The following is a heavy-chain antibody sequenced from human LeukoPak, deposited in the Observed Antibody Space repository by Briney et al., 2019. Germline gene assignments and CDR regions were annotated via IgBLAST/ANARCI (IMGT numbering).Heavy chain of an antibody. Sequence: GGSLRLSYAASGFTVSGNYMSWVRQAPGKGLEWVSGINWSGGSTGFADSVKGRFNISRDNAKKSVYLEMNSLRAEDTALYYCARVNDFWSGRNNFDEWGQGTLVTVSS. CDR1: GFTVSGNY. V-gene: IGHV3-20*03. CDR2: INWSGGST. D-gene: IGHD3-3*01. J-gene: IGHJ4*02. CDR3: ARVNDFWSGRNNFDE.